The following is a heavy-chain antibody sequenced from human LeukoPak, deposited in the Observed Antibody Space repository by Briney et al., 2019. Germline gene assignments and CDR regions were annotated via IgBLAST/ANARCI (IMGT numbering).Heavy chain of an antibody. CDR2: ISSGGSTI. V-gene: IGHV3-11*01. D-gene: IGHD6-13*01. Sequence: GGSLRLSCAASGFTFSDYYMSWIRQAPGKGLEWVSYISSGGSTIYYADSVKGRFTISRDNAKNSLYLQMNSLRAEDTAVYYCASSEQPSYYYYYGMDVWGQGTTVTVSS. CDR1: GFTFSDYY. CDR3: ASSEQPSYYYYYGMDV. J-gene: IGHJ6*02.